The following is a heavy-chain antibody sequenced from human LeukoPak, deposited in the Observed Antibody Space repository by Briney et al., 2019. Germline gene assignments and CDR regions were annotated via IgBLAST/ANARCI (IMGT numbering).Heavy chain of an antibody. Sequence: GASVKVSCKASGGTFSSYAISWVRQAPGQGLEWMGRIIPIFGIANYAQKFQGRVTITADKSTSTAYMELSSLRSEDTAVYYCARDGSSGYYVGYWGQGTLVTVSS. CDR2: IIPIFGIA. CDR1: GGTFSSYA. V-gene: IGHV1-69*04. CDR3: ARDGSSGYYVGY. J-gene: IGHJ4*02. D-gene: IGHD3-22*01.